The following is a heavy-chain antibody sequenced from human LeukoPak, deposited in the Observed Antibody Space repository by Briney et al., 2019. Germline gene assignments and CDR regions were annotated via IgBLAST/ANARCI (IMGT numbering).Heavy chain of an antibody. D-gene: IGHD6-19*01. CDR1: GGSFSGYY. Sequence: SETLSLTCAVYGGSFSGYYWSWIRQPPGKGLEWIGEINHSGSTNYNPSLKSRVTISVDTSKNQFSLKLSSVTAADTAVYYCASRREPYSSGWPKFDYWGQGTLVTVSS. CDR3: ASRREPYSSGWPKFDY. J-gene: IGHJ4*02. CDR2: INHSGST. V-gene: IGHV4-34*01.